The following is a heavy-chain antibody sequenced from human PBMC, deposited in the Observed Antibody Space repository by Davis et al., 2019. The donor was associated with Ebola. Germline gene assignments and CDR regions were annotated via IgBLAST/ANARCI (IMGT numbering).Heavy chain of an antibody. V-gene: IGHV1-69*13. J-gene: IGHJ3*02. CDR1: GGTFSSYA. CDR2: IIPIFDTA. CDR3: ARLESLQRDAFDI. Sequence: SVKVSCKASGGTFSSYAISWVRQAPGQGLEWMGGIIPIFDTANYAQKFQGRVTITADESTSTAYMELSSLRSEDTAVYYCARLESLQRDAFDIWGQGTMVTVSS.